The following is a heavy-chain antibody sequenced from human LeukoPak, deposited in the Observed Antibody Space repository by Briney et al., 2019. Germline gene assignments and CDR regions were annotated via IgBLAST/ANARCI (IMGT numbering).Heavy chain of an antibody. J-gene: IGHJ6*04. CDR3: AELGITMIGGV. V-gene: IGHV3-21*01. Sequence: GGSLRLSCAASGFTFSSFSMNWVRQAPGKGLEWVSSISSSSSYIYYADSVKGRFTISRDNAKNSLYLQMNSLRAEDTAVYYCAELGITMIGGVWGKGTTVTISS. CDR2: ISSSSSYI. CDR1: GFTFSSFS. D-gene: IGHD3-10*02.